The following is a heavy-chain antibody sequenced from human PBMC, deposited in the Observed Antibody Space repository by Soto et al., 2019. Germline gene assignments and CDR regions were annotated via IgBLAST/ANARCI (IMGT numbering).Heavy chain of an antibody. V-gene: IGHV3-74*02. J-gene: IGHJ4*02. CDR3: IRASGVAGTGEYC. D-gene: IGHD6-19*01. CDR2: ISGGGGT. CDR1: GFDFSTYW. Sequence: EVQLVESGGGLVQPGGSLRLSCAASGFDFSTYWMHWVRQAPGKGLVWVSRISGGGGTTYADSVEGRFTISRDNANNIVYLQMDRLTEEDTAMYYCIRASGVAGTGEYCWGQGTLVTVSS.